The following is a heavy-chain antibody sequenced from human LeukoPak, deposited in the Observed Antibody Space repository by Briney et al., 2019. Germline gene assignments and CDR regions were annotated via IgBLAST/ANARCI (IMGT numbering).Heavy chain of an antibody. CDR3: ARTSSGYYSHDAFDI. D-gene: IGHD3-22*01. CDR2: IYHRGST. J-gene: IGHJ3*02. V-gene: IGHV4-31*03. CDR1: GDSITSGIYF. Sequence: SETLSLTCTVSGDSITSGIYFWTWIRQPPGKGLEWIGYIYHRGSTDANPSLKSRATISLDTSNNQFSLSLSSVTAADTAVYYCARTSSGYYSHDAFDIWGQGTMVTVSS.